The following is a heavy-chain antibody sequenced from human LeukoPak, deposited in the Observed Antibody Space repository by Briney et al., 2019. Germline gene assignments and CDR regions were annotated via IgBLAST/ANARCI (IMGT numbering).Heavy chain of an antibody. J-gene: IGHJ6*02. V-gene: IGHV3-30-3*01. CDR3: AKVPQDDSSGYYGYYYYGMDV. D-gene: IGHD3-22*01. CDR1: GFTFSSYA. Sequence: GGSLRLSCAASGFTFSSYAMHWVRQAPGKGLEWVAVISYDGSNKYYADSVKGRFTISRDNSKNTLYLQMNSLRAEDMAVYYCAKVPQDDSSGYYGYYYYGMDVWGQGTTVTVSS. CDR2: ISYDGSNK.